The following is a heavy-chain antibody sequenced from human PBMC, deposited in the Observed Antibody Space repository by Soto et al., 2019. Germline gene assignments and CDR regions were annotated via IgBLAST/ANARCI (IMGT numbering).Heavy chain of an antibody. Sequence: SETLSLTCTVSGGSISSYYWSWIRQPPGQRQEWIGYIYYSGSTNYNPSLKSRVTISVDTSKNQFSLKLSSVTAADTAVYYCARGKDSSSWYGRYYYYSGMDVWGQGTTVTVSS. D-gene: IGHD6-13*01. V-gene: IGHV4-59*01. CDR3: ARGKDSSSWYGRYYYYSGMDV. CDR1: GGSISSYY. J-gene: IGHJ6*02. CDR2: IYYSGST.